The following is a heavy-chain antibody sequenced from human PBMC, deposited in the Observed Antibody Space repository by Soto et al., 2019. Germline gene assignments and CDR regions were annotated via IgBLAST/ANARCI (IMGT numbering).Heavy chain of an antibody. CDR2: ISSDGSIT. V-gene: IGHV3-74*01. CDR3: AREKTNWRYWYFDL. Sequence: EVQLVESGGGLVQPGGSLRLSCAASGFTFSSYWMHWVRQVPGKGLVWVSRISSDGSITSYADSVKGRLTISRDNAKNTLYLQMNSLRAEDTAVYYCAREKTNWRYWYFDLWGRGTLVTVSS. D-gene: IGHD1-20*01. J-gene: IGHJ2*01. CDR1: GFTFSSYW.